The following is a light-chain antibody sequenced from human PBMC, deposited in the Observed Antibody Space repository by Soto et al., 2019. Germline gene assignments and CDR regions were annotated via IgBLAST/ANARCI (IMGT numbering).Light chain of an antibody. Sequence: QSVLTQPPSASGAPGQRVTISCTGSSSNIGAGYDVQWYQQLPGAAPRLLIFGNTNRPSGVPDRFSGSRSGTSASLAISGLQAEDEADYYCQSYDISLSVSVVFGGGTKLTVL. CDR1: SSNIGAGYD. V-gene: IGLV1-40*01. CDR2: GNT. CDR3: QSYDISLSVSVV. J-gene: IGLJ2*01.